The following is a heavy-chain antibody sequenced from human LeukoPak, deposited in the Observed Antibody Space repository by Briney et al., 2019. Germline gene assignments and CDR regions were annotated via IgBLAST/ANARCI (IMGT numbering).Heavy chain of an antibody. CDR1: GYSISSGYY. CDR2: IYHSGST. CDR3: ARLSTVTTSFDY. J-gene: IGHJ4*02. D-gene: IGHD4-17*01. Sequence: PSETLSLTCTVSGYSISSGYYWGWIRQPPGKGLEWIGSIYHSGSTYYNPSLKRRVTISVDTSKNQFSLKLSSVTAADTAVYYCARLSTVTTSFDYWGQGTLVTVSS. V-gene: IGHV4-38-2*02.